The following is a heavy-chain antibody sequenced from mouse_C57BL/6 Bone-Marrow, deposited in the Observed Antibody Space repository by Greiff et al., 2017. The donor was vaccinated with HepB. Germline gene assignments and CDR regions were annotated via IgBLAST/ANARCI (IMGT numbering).Heavy chain of an antibody. J-gene: IGHJ2*01. CDR3: ARWIYDYDVSYFDY. D-gene: IGHD2-4*01. Sequence: QVQLKESGPELVKPGASVKISCKASGYSFTSYYIHWVKQRPGQGLEWIGWIYPGSGNTKYNEKFTGKATLTADTSSSTAYMQLSSLTSEDSAVYYCARWIYDYDVSYFDYWGQGTTLTVSS. V-gene: IGHV1-66*01. CDR1: GYSFTSYY. CDR2: IYPGSGNT.